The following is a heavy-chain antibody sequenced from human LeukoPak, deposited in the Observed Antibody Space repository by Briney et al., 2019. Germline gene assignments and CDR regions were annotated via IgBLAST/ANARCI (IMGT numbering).Heavy chain of an antibody. J-gene: IGHJ4*02. CDR1: GFTFRIYG. D-gene: IGHD6-13*01. V-gene: IGHV3-23*01. CDR3: ARETYSPPGDGLNFDY. CDR2: ISGSGGST. Sequence: GGSLRLSCAASGFTFRIYGMSWVRQAPGKGLEWVSAISGSGGSTYYADSVKGRFTISRDNSKNTLYLQMNSLRAEDTAVYYCARETYSPPGDGLNFDYWGQGTLVTVSS.